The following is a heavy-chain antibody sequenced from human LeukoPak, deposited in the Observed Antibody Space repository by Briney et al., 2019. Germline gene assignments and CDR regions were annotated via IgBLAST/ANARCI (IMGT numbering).Heavy chain of an antibody. D-gene: IGHD3-10*01. CDR1: GYSFTSYW. Sequence: GESLKISCKGSGYSFTSYWIGWVRQMPGKRREWMGIIYPGDSDTRYSPSFQGQVTISADKSISTAYLQWSSLKASDTAMYYCARQQPEGSGSYFPDYWGQGTLVTVSS. CDR2: IYPGDSDT. V-gene: IGHV5-51*01. J-gene: IGHJ4*02. CDR3: ARQQPEGSGSYFPDY.